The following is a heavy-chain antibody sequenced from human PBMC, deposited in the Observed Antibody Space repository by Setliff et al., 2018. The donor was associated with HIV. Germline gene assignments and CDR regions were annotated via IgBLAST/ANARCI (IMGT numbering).Heavy chain of an antibody. Sequence: PSETLSLTCTVSGDSISSNNYYWGWIRQPPGKGPEWIGSIFCSETVYYGGRTYYSPSLKSRVTISVDTSKNQFSLSLTSVTAADTAVYYCARGVPLLPPHYWGQGTLVTVPQ. CDR1: GDSISSNNYY. D-gene: IGHD2-21*02. CDR3: ARGVPLLPPHY. V-gene: IGHV4-61*05. CDR2: IFCSETVYYGGRT. J-gene: IGHJ4*02.